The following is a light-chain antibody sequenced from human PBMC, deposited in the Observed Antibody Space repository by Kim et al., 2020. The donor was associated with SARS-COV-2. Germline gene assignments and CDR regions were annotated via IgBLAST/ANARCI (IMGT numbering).Light chain of an antibody. CDR3: CSHTGSYSMI. CDR1: GSDVGAYEY. J-gene: IGLJ2*01. CDR2: AVS. Sequence: GQSVAISCTVTGSDVGAYEYVSWYQQYTGKVPKLMIYAVSNRPSGVPDRFSGSKSGNTASLTISGLQAEDEADYYCCSHTGSYSMIFGGGTKVTFL. V-gene: IGLV2-11*01.